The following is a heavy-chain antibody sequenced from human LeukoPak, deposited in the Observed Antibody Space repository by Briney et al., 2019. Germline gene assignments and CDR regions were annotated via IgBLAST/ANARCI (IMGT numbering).Heavy chain of an antibody. CDR2: INHSGST. CDR1: GGSFSSYY. CDR3: ARGPCPVATIGDWFDP. Sequence: PSETLSLTCAVYGGSFSSYYWSWFRQPPGKGLEWIGEINHSGSTNYNPSLKSRVTISVDTSKNQFSLKLSSVTAADTAVYYCARGPCPVATIGDWFDPWGQGTLVTVSS. D-gene: IGHD5-12*01. J-gene: IGHJ5*02. V-gene: IGHV4-34*01.